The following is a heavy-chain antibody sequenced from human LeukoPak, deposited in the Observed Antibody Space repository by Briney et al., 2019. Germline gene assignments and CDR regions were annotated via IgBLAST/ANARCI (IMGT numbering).Heavy chain of an antibody. J-gene: IGHJ4*02. Sequence: GGSLRLSCAASGFTFSSYGMHWVRQTPGKGLEWVAVIWYDGSNKYYADSVKGRFTISRDNSKNTLYLQMNSLRAGDTAVYYCARESRVRFLEWLLYYWGQGTLVTVSS. V-gene: IGHV3-33*01. CDR2: IWYDGSNK. CDR3: ARESRVRFLEWLLYY. CDR1: GFTFSSYG. D-gene: IGHD3-3*01.